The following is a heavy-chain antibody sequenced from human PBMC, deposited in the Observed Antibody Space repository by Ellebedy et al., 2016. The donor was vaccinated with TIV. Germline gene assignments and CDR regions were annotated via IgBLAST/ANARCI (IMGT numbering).Heavy chain of an antibody. D-gene: IGHD1-14*01. CDR2: SFMGGST. J-gene: IGHJ2*01. CDR3: ARLRQSRDRSHWYFDL. V-gene: IGHV4-4*07. CDR1: GGSFSSYY. Sequence: SETLSLXCTVSGGSFSSYYWSWIRQAAGKGLEWIGRSFMGGSTTYNPSLKNRVTMSADASTTQLSLSLSSATAADTAVYFCARLRQSRDRSHWYFDLWGRGTLVTVSS.